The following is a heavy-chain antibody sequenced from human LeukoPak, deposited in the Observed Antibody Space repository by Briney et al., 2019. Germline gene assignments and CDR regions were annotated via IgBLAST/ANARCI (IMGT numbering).Heavy chain of an antibody. CDR1: GGSISRGSYY. CDR2: IYTSGSI. J-gene: IGHJ4*02. CDR3: ARVSGSYRWYFDY. Sequence: SQTLSLTCTVSGGSISRGSYYWSWIRQPAGKGLEWIGRIYTSGSINYNPSLKSRDTISVDTSNNQFSLKLSSVTAADTAVYYCARVSGSYRWYFDYWGQGTLVTVSS. V-gene: IGHV4-61*02. D-gene: IGHD1-26*01.